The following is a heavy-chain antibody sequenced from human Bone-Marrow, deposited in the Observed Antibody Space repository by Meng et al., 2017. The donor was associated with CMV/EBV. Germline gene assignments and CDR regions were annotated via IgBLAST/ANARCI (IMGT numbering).Heavy chain of an antibody. V-gene: IGHV3-48*03. CDR3: ARDSPPLDY. CDR2: ISSSGSTI. Sequence: GGSLRLSCAASGFTFSSYEMNWVRQAPGKGLEWVSYISSSGSTIYYADSVKGRFTISRDNAKNSLFLQMNSLRAEDTAVYYCARDSPPLDYWGQGTPVTVSS. CDR1: GFTFSSYE. J-gene: IGHJ4*02.